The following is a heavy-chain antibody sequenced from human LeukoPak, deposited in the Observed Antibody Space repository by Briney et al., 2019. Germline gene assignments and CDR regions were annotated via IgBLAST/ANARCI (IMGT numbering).Heavy chain of an antibody. D-gene: IGHD3-10*01. V-gene: IGHV3-48*01. Sequence: GGSLRLSCAASGFTFSSYGMHWVRQAPGKGLEWVSYISGSNSTIYYADSVKGRFTISRDSSKNTLYLQMSSLRAEDTAIYYCARGINSAFDYWGQGTLVTVSS. CDR1: GFTFSSYG. CDR3: ARGINSAFDY. CDR2: ISGSNSTI. J-gene: IGHJ4*02.